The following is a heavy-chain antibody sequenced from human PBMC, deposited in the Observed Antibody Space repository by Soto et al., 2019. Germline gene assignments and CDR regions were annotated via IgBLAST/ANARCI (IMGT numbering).Heavy chain of an antibody. J-gene: IGHJ4*02. CDR3: ARSGLWHNYFDY. CDR1: GYTLTSYD. Sequence: GASVKVSCKASGYTLTSYDINWVRQATGQGLEWMGWMNPNSGNTGYAQKFQGRVTMTRNTSISTAYMELSSLRSEDTAVYYCARSGLWHNYFDYWGQGTLVTVAS. D-gene: IGHD5-18*01. V-gene: IGHV1-8*01. CDR2: MNPNSGNT.